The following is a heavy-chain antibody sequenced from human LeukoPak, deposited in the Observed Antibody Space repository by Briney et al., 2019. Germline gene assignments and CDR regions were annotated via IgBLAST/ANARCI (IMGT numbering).Heavy chain of an antibody. D-gene: IGHD2-15*01. J-gene: IGHJ4*02. CDR3: ARDRSGTFDY. Sequence: GGSLRLSCAASGFTFSSYDMRWVRQAPGKGLEWVALIWYDGSNKYYADSVKGRFTISRDNSRNTLYLQMNSLRAEDTAVYYCARDRSGTFDYWGQGTLVTVSS. CDR1: GFTFSSYD. V-gene: IGHV3-33*01. CDR2: IWYDGSNK.